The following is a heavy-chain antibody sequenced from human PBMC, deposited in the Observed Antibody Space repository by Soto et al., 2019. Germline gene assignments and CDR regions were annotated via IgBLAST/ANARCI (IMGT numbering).Heavy chain of an antibody. J-gene: IGHJ4*02. V-gene: IGHV4-38-2*02. CDR3: ARLPRDCNKTSCYYADH. CDR1: GYSISSGSY. Sequence: SETLSLTCTVSGYSISSGSYWAWIRQPPGKGPEWIASIYHGGTTFYNPSLKSRITISVDTSNNQFSLKLTSVTAADTAVYFCARLPRDCNKTSCYYADHWGQGTQVTVSS. CDR2: IYHGGTT. D-gene: IGHD3-3*01.